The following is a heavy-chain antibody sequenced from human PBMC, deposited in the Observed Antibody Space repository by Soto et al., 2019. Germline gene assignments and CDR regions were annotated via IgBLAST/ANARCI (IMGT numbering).Heavy chain of an antibody. Sequence: ASVKVSCKASGYTFTGYYMHWVRQAPGQGLEWMGWINPNSGGTNYAQKFQGWVTMTRDTSISTAYMELSRLRSDDTAVYYCARDQGGIAAAGTSGNWFDPWGQGTLVTVSS. CDR3: ARDQGGIAAAGTSGNWFDP. J-gene: IGHJ5*02. CDR1: GYTFTGYY. V-gene: IGHV1-2*04. CDR2: INPNSGGT. D-gene: IGHD6-13*01.